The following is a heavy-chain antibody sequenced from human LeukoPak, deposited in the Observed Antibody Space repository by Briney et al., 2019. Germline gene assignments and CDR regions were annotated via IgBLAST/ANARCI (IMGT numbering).Heavy chain of an antibody. J-gene: IGHJ4*02. V-gene: IGHV3-7*01. Sequence: GGSLRLSCAASGFTFSSYWMSWVRQAPGKGLEGVANIKQDGSEKYYVDSVKGRFTISRDNAKNSLYLQMNSLRAEDTAVYYCARALGDEYYFDYWGQGTLVTVFS. CDR2: IKQDGSEK. CDR3: ARALGDEYYFDY. CDR1: GFTFSSYW. D-gene: IGHD3-16*01.